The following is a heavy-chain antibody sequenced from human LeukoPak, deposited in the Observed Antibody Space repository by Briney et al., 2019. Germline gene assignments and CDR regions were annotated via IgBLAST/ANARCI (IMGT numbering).Heavy chain of an antibody. Sequence: GASVKVSCKASGYTFTGYYMHWVRQAPGQGLEWMGWINPNSGGTNYAQKFQGRVTMTRDTSISTAYMELSRLRSDDTAVYYCARVGYGDYSFWFDPWGQGTLVTVSS. CDR2: INPNSGGT. V-gene: IGHV1-2*02. D-gene: IGHD4-17*01. CDR3: ARVGYGDYSFWFDP. J-gene: IGHJ5*02. CDR1: GYTFTGYY.